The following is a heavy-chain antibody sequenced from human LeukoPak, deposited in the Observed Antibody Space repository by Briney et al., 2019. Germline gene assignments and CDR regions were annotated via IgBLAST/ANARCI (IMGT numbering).Heavy chain of an antibody. J-gene: IGHJ6*03. Sequence: PSQTLSLTCTVSGGSISSGSYYWSWIRQPAGKGLEWIGRIYTSGSTNYNPSLKSRVTISVDTSKNQFSLKLSSVTAANTAVYYCARGTYCSSTSCPHYYYHMDVWGKGTTVTVSS. CDR2: IYTSGST. V-gene: IGHV4-61*02. CDR1: GGSISSGSYY. D-gene: IGHD2-2*01. CDR3: ARGTYCSSTSCPHYYYHMDV.